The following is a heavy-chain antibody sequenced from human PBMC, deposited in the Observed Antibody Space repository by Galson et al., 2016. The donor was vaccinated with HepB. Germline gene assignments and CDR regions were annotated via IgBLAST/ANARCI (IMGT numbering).Heavy chain of an antibody. CDR1: GGSISSGSYY. J-gene: IGHJ4*02. D-gene: IGHD6-13*01. CDR3: ARDLGTYSSSWYVPELGY. CDR2: IYTSGST. V-gene: IGHV4-61*02. Sequence: LSLTCTVSGGSISSGSYYWSWIRQPAGKGLEWIGRIYTSGSTNYNPSLKSRVTISVDTPKNQFSLKLSSVTAADTAVYYCARDLGTYSSSWYVPELGYWGQGTLVTVSS.